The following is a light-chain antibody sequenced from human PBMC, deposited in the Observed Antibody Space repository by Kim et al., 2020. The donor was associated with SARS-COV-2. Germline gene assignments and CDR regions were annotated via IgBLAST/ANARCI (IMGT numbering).Light chain of an antibody. CDR3: HQSSSLPQC. V-gene: IGKV6-21*01. CDR2: YAS. J-gene: IGKJ2*03. CDR1: QSSGSS. Sequence: SVTSMEHVPITCRASQSSGSSLHWYQQKPDQSPKLLIKYASQSFSGVPSRFSGSGSGTDFTLTINSLEAEDAATYYCHQSSSLPQCFGQGTKLEI.